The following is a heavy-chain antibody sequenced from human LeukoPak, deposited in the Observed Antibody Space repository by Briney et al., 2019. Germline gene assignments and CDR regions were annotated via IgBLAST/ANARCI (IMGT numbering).Heavy chain of an antibody. D-gene: IGHD2-2*02. CDR3: ARDGWNIVVVPAAIRSTYYYYYYMDV. Sequence: GGSLRLSCAASGFTFNNYWVNWVRQAPGKGLEWVANINEDGSEKTYVDSVKGRFTISRDNAKNSLYLQMNSLRAEDTAVYYCARDGWNIVVVPAAIRSTYYYYYYMDVWGKGTTVTVSS. CDR2: INEDGSEK. CDR1: GFTFNNYW. V-gene: IGHV3-7*01. J-gene: IGHJ6*03.